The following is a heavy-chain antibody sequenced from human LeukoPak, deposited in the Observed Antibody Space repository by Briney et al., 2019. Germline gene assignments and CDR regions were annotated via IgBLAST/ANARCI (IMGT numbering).Heavy chain of an antibody. V-gene: IGHV4-34*01. J-gene: IGHJ6*02. CDR3: ARARSYGYPYYYYYYGMDV. CDR1: GGSFSGYY. D-gene: IGHD5-18*01. Sequence: KPSETLSLTCAVYGGSFSGYYWSWIRQPPGKGLEWIGEINHSGSTNYNPSLKSRVTISVDTSKNQFSLKLSSVTAADTAVYYCARARSYGYPYYYYYYGMDVWDQGTTVTVSS. CDR2: INHSGST.